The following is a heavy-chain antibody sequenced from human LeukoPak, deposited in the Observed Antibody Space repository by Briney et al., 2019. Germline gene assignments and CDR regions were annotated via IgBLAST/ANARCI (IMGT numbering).Heavy chain of an antibody. CDR1: GFTFSSYN. V-gene: IGHV3-21*01. Sequence: PGGSLRLSCAASGFTFSSYNMNWVRQAPGKGLEWVSSISSSSTYIYYADSVKGRFTISRDNAKNSLYLQMNSLRAEDTAVYYCAAQKVVPAAIRPLDYWGQGTLVTVSS. CDR3: AAQKVVPAAIRPLDY. J-gene: IGHJ4*02. D-gene: IGHD2-2*01. CDR2: ISSSSTYI.